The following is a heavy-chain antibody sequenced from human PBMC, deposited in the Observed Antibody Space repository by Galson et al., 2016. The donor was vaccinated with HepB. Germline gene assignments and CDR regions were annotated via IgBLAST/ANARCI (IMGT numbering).Heavy chain of an antibody. CDR2: ISSSSTYI. CDR3: ARLVENWNEAVRFDS. Sequence: SLRLSCAASGFVFGSYWMTWVRQAPGKGLEWVSFISSSSTYIYYADSVRGRFTISRDNAKNSLYLQVNSLRAEDTAVYYCARLVENWNEAVRFDSWGQGPLCTVSS. D-gene: IGHD1-1*01. CDR1: GFVFGSYW. V-gene: IGHV3-21*01. J-gene: IGHJ4*02.